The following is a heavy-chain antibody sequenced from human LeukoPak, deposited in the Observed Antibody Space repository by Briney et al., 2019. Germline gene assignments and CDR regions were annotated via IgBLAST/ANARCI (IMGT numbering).Heavy chain of an antibody. V-gene: IGHV3-21*01. J-gene: IGHJ3*01. D-gene: IGHD3-22*01. CDR2: ISSSSSYI. CDR3: VTMIVRGLPRPNSGLED. Sequence: PGGSLSLSCAASGFTFSSYSMNWVRQAPGKGLEWVSSISSSSSYIYYADSVKGRFTISRDNAKNSLYLQMNSLRAEDTAVYYCVTMIVRGLPRPNSGLEDWGQGTMVTVSS. CDR1: GFTFSSYS.